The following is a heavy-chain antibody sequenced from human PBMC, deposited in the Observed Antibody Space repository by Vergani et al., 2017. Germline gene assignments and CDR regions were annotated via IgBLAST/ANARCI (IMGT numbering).Heavy chain of an antibody. J-gene: IGHJ3*01. V-gene: IGHV5-51*01. D-gene: IGHD3-10*01. CDR3: ASGGNGSENGGALEL. Sequence: EKQLVPSGSETKKPGESLKISCQAFGYIFSNFWIGWVRQRPGTGLEWMGIIYPGDSEVKSTATFRGQVIFSVNTSVDTAYLLWRRLQAADTATNFCASGGNGSENGGALELWGQGTNITVSS. CDR2: IYPGDSEV. CDR1: GYIFSNFW.